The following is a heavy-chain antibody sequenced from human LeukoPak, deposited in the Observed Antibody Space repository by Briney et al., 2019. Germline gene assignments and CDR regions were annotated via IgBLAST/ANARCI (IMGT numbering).Heavy chain of an antibody. D-gene: IGHD5-24*01. CDR1: GFPLIKYA. CDR3: ARASMATINYYYFYMDA. J-gene: IGHJ6*03. CDR2: ISFDGKKG. V-gene: IGHV3-30*04. Sequence: PGGSLRLSCEASGFPLIKYAMHWVRQAPGKGLEWVAFISFDGKKGFYADSVKGRLTISRDNSRNTLFLQMNSLKTEDTAIYYCARASMATINYYYFYMDAWGKGTTVTVSS.